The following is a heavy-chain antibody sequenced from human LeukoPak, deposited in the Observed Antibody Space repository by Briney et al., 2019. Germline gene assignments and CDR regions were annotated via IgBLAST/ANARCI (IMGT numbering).Heavy chain of an antibody. D-gene: IGHD2-2*01. CDR3: ARDSPSIVVVPAAIAVGWFDP. CDR1: GGTFSSYA. V-gene: IGHV1-69*05. J-gene: IGHJ5*02. Sequence: SVKVSCKASGGTFSSYAISWVRQAPGQGLEWMGGIIPIFGTANYAQKFQGRVTITTDESTSTAYMELSSLRSEDTAVYYCARDSPSIVVVPAAIAVGWFDPWGQGTLVTVSS. CDR2: IIPIFGTA.